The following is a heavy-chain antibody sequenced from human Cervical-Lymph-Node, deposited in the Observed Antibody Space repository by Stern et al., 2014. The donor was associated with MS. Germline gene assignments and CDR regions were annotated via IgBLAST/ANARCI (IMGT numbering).Heavy chain of an antibody. CDR2: ISGHNGNT. D-gene: IGHD3-10*01. J-gene: IGHJ6*02. V-gene: IGHV1-18*01. CDR1: GYTFSTYG. Sequence: VQLVESGAEVKKPGASVKVSCKTSGYTFSTYGITWVRQAPGQGPERMGWISGHNGNTNFAERFQGRLTMTTDTSTRTAYMELRSLRYDDTAVYFCARDPGGYFHGMDVWGQGTTVTVSS. CDR3: ARDPGGYFHGMDV.